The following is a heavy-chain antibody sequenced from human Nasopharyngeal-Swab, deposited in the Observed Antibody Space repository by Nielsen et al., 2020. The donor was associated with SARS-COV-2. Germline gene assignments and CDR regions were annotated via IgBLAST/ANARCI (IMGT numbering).Heavy chain of an antibody. J-gene: IGHJ6*03. CDR3: AREGAGSETIYYYYMDV. D-gene: IGHD1-14*01. V-gene: IGHV4-39*07. Sequence: SGTLSLTCTVSGGSISSSRYYWGWIRQPPGKGLVRIGSIYYSGSTYYHPSLKRRVTISVDTSKTQFSLKLISVTAADTAVYYCAREGAGSETIYYYYMDVWGKGTTVTVSS. CDR2: IYYSGST. CDR1: GGSISSSRYY.